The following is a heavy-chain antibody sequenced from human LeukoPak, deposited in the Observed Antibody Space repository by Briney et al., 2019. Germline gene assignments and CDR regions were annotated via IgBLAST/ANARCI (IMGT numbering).Heavy chain of an antibody. CDR2: IYYSGST. D-gene: IGHD6-19*01. J-gene: IGHJ5*02. Sequence: SETLSLTCTVSGGSISGDTYYWGWIRQSPGKGLEWIGSIYYSGSTSYNPSLKSRVTISVDTSKNQFSLKLMSVTAADTAVYYCARNVTSGWFDVWGQGTLVTVS. V-gene: IGHV4-39*01. CDR3: ARNVTSGWFDV. CDR1: GGSISGDTYY.